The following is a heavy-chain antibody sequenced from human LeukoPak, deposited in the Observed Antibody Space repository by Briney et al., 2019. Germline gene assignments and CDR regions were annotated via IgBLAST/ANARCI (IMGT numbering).Heavy chain of an antibody. Sequence: PSETLSLTCTVSGGSISSSSYYWGWIRQPPGKGLEWIGSIYYSGSTYYNPSLESRVTISVDTSKNQFSLKLSSVTAADTAVYYCARLRDYDSSGYYPYYFDYWGQGTLVTVSS. CDR1: GGSISSSSYY. CDR3: ARLRDYDSSGYYPYYFDY. J-gene: IGHJ4*02. CDR2: IYYSGST. D-gene: IGHD3-22*01. V-gene: IGHV4-39*01.